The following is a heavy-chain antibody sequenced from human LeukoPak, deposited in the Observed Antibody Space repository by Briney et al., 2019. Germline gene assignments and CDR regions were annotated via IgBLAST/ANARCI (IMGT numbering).Heavy chain of an antibody. V-gene: IGHV4-4*02. CDR1: GASIRSTHW. D-gene: IGHD3-22*01. J-gene: IGHJ4*02. Sequence: SETLSLTCAVSGASIRSTHWWTWLRLPPGKGLEWIGETYHNGNTNYNPSLKSRVTISVDKSKNQFSLKLSSVTAADTAVYYCARQYYYDSSGYFDYWGQGTLVTVSS. CDR3: ARQYYYDSSGYFDY. CDR2: TYHNGNT.